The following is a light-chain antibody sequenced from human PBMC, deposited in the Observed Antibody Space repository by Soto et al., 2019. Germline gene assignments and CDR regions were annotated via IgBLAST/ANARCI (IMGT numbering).Light chain of an antibody. V-gene: IGKV3-20*01. CDR2: GTS. J-gene: IGKJ1*01. Sequence: EIVLTQSPGTLSLSPGERATLSCRASQSVSSSYLAWYQHKPGQAPRLLIYGTSSRATGIPDRFSGSGSGTDFTLIISRLDPEDFAVYYCQHSSSSSGWTFGQGTTLEIK. CDR3: QHSSSSSGWT. CDR1: QSVSSSY.